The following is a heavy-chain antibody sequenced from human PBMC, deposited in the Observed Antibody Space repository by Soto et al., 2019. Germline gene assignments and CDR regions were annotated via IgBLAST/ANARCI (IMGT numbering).Heavy chain of an antibody. CDR1: GHSFTNYW. J-gene: IGHJ6*02. CDR3: ATTQSSATFKTYSYDRLV. D-gene: IGHD3-10*01. Sequence: EVPLVQSGAEVKEPGESLRISCKDSGHSFTNYWIVWVRQMPGKGLEWMGTIYPDHSETSYSPSFQGQVTISADKSIHTAYLQWSRLKASDSAIYYCATTQSSATFKTYSYDRLVGVQGPTVTVSS. V-gene: IGHV5-51*01. CDR2: IYPDHSET.